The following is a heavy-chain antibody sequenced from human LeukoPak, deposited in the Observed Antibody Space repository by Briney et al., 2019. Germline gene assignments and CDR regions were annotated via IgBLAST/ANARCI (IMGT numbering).Heavy chain of an antibody. CDR2: INQSGST. Sequence: SETLSLTCAVYGGSFSGYYWSWIRQPPGKGLEGSGEINQSGSTNYNPSLKSRVTISVDTSKNQFSLKLSSVTAADTAVYYCARGKWLRLYYFDYWGQGTLVTVSS. J-gene: IGHJ4*02. D-gene: IGHD5-12*01. CDR1: GGSFSGYY. CDR3: ARGKWLRLYYFDY. V-gene: IGHV4-34*01.